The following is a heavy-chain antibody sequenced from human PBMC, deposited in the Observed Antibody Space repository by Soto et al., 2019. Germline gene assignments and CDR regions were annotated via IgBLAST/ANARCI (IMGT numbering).Heavy chain of an antibody. D-gene: IGHD3-10*01. CDR3: AKSKTVPGSSPGMDV. CDR1: GFTFDDYA. J-gene: IGHJ6*02. CDR2: ISWNSGSI. Sequence: PGGSLRLSCAASGFTFDDYAMHWVRQAPGKGLEWVSGISWNSGSIGYADSVKGRFTISRDNDKNSLYLQMNSLRAEDTALYYCAKSKTVPGSSPGMDVWGQGTTVTVSS. V-gene: IGHV3-9*01.